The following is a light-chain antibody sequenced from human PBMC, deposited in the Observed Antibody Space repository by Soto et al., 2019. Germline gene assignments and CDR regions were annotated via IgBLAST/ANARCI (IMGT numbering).Light chain of an antibody. V-gene: IGKV3-15*01. Sequence: EIVMTQSPATLSVSPGERATLSCRASQSVSSNLAWYQQKPGQAPRLLIYGASTRATGIPARFSGSGSGTDFTLTISSLQSEDFPVYYCQQYNNWPPWTFGQGTKVKIK. CDR2: GAS. CDR1: QSVSSN. CDR3: QQYNNWPPWT. J-gene: IGKJ1*01.